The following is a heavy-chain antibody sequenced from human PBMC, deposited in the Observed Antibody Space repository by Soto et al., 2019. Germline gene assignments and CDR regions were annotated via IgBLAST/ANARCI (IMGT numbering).Heavy chain of an antibody. CDR2: IIGNGDTA. V-gene: IGHV3-23*01. J-gene: IGHJ4*02. CDR1: GFSFRNYG. CDR3: AKEYDYGDSLTFDY. Sequence: EVQLLEAGGGLVQPGGSLRLSCAASGFSFRNYGMSWVRQAPGKGLEWLSAIIGNGDTAYYADSVRGRFTISRDNSKNTLYLQLNDLGAADTATYYCAKEYDYGDSLTFDYWGQGTLVTVSS. D-gene: IGHD4-17*01.